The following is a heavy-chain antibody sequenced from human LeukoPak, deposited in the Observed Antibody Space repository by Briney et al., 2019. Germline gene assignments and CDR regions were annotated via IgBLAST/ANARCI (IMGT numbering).Heavy chain of an antibody. Sequence: GRSLRLSCAASGFTFDDYAMHWVRKAPGKGLEWVSNISWNSNKIGYADSVKGRFTISRDNAKNSLYLQMNSLRAEDTAVYYCAELGITMIGGVWGKGTTVTVSS. CDR3: AELGITMIGGV. CDR1: GFTFDDYA. CDR2: ISWNSNKI. V-gene: IGHV3-9*01. D-gene: IGHD3-10*02. J-gene: IGHJ6*04.